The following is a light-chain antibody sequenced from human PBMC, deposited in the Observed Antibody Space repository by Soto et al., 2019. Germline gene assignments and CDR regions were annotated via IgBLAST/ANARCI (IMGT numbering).Light chain of an antibody. V-gene: IGKV3-15*01. CDR3: QQYSNWPPWT. CDR1: QSLSGN. CDR2: RAS. J-gene: IGKJ1*01. Sequence: EIVMTQSPSTLAVSPGDTATLSCRPSQSLSGNLAWYQQKPGQAPSLLIFRASTRATGVPARFSGRGSGTDFTLTISGLQSEDFAVYYCQQYSNWPPWTFGPGTKVDIK.